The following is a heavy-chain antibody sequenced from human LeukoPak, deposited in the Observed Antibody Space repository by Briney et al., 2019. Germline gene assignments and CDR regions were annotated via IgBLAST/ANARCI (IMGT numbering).Heavy chain of an antibody. J-gene: IGHJ4*02. D-gene: IGHD3-22*01. CDR1: GGTFSSYA. CDR2: MNPNRGNT. Sequence: ASVKVSCKASGGTFSSYAISWVRQAPGQGLEWMGWMNPNRGNTGYAQKFQGRVTMIRNTSVSTAYMELSSLTSDDTAVYYCARGPAYYTDRSGYYSSDFWGQGTLVTVSS. CDR3: ARGPAYYTDRSGYYSSDF. V-gene: IGHV1-8*02.